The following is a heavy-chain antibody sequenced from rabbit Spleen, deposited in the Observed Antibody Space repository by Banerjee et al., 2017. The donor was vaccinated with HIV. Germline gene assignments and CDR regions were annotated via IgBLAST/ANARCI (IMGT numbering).Heavy chain of an antibody. J-gene: IGHJ4*01. Sequence: QSLEESGGDLVKPGGTLTLACTVSGFSFSSSYYMCWVRQAPGKGLEWIACIYTGSSGSTWYASWAKGRFTISKTSSTTVTLQMTSLTAADTATYFCAREGPTTTFAFDLWGPGTLVTVS. CDR1: GFSFSSSYY. CDR2: IYTGSSGST. CDR3: AREGPTTTFAFDL. V-gene: IGHV1S40*01. D-gene: IGHD1-1*01.